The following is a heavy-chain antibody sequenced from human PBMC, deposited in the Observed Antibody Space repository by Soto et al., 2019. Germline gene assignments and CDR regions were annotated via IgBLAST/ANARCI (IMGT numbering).Heavy chain of an antibody. J-gene: IGHJ6*02. CDR2: VSAGGDMT. CDR3: ARGDRGGSGSPASYYYSDLDV. D-gene: IGHD3-10*01. V-gene: IGHV3-23*01. Sequence: DVQVLESGGDLVQPGGSLRLSCAASGFTFSSYAMSWVRQAPGKGLEWVSSVSAGGDMTYYSDSVKGRFTISRDNSNNALFLQMNSLRIEDTGLYYCARGDRGGSGSPASYYYSDLDVWGQGTTVTVS. CDR1: GFTFSSYA.